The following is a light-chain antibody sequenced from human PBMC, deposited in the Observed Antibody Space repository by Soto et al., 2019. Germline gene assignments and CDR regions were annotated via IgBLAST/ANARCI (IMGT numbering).Light chain of an antibody. J-gene: IGLJ3*02. V-gene: IGLV2-11*01. CDR2: DVT. CDR3: CSYAGSYNFGV. Sequence: QSALTQPRSVSGSPGQSVTISCTGTSRDVGGYNYVSWYQQHPGKAPELMIYDVTKRPSGVPDRFSGSKSGNTASLTISGLQAEDEADYYCCSYAGSYNFGVFGGGTKLPS. CDR1: SRDVGGYNY.